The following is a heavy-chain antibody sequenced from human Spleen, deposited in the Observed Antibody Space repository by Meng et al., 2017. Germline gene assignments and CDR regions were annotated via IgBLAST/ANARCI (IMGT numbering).Heavy chain of an antibody. D-gene: IGHD3-22*01. CDR1: GGSVRISSHY. CDR3: ARDLGGYYYDSSDPMLGNWFDP. V-gene: IGHV4-39*07. Sequence: SETLSLTCTVSGGSVRISSHYWGWIRQPPGKGLEWIGSIYHSGNTYYNPSLKSRATVSVDTSKNQFSLKLNSVTPEDTAVYYCARDLGGYYYDSSDPMLGNWFDPWGQGTLVTVSS. J-gene: IGHJ5*02. CDR2: IYHSGNT.